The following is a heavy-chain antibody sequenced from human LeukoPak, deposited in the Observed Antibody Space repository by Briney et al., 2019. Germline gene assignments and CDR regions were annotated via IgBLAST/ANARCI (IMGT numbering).Heavy chain of an antibody. CDR3: ARGPRIVVVVAATLPHAFDI. J-gene: IGHJ3*02. CDR1: GGSFSGYY. CDR2: INHSGST. V-gene: IGHV4-34*01. D-gene: IGHD2-15*01. Sequence: SETLSLTCAVYGGSFSGYYWSWIRQPPGKGLEWIGEINHSGSTNYNPSLKSRVTISVDTSKNQFSLKLSSVTAADTAVYYCARGPRIVVVVAATLPHAFDIWGQGTMVTLSS.